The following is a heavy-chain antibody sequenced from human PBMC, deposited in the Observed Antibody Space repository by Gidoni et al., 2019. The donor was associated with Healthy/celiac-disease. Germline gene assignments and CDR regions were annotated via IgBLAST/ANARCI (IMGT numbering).Heavy chain of an antibody. J-gene: IGHJ4*02. CDR1: GFTFSSYW. V-gene: IGHV3-7*04. Sequence: EVQLVESGGGLVQPGGSLRLSCAASGFTFSSYWMSWVRQAPGKGLEWVANIKQDGSEKYYVDSVKGRFTISRDNAKNSLYLQMNSLRAEDTAVYYCARDTFDWSNSADYWGQGTLVTVSS. D-gene: IGHD3-9*01. CDR3: ARDTFDWSNSADY. CDR2: IKQDGSEK.